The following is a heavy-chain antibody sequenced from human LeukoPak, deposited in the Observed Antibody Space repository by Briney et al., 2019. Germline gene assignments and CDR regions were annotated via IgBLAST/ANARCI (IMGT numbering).Heavy chain of an antibody. CDR3: ARGPTLSYYCSSTSCYLSKFDP. V-gene: IGHV4-61*02. CDR1: GGSIRSGSYY. J-gene: IGHJ5*02. CDR2: IYTRGST. D-gene: IGHD2-2*01. Sequence: SQTLSLTCTVSGGSIRSGSYYWNWIRQPAGKGLEWIGRIYTRGSTNYNPSLKSRVTISVDTSKNQFSLKLSSVTAADTAVYYCARGPTLSYYCSSTSCYLSKFDPWGQGTLVTVSS.